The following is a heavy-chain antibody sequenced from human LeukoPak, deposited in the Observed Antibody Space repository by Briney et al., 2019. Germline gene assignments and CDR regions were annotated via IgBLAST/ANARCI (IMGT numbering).Heavy chain of an antibody. D-gene: IGHD6-13*01. Sequence: GGSLRLSCAASGFTVSSNYMSWVRQAPGKGLEWVSVIYSGGSAYYADSVKGRFTISRDNSKNTLYLQMNSLRAEDTAVYYCARVVAAGTFYFDYWGQGTLVTVSS. J-gene: IGHJ4*02. CDR2: IYSGGSA. V-gene: IGHV3-53*01. CDR3: ARVVAAGTFYFDY. CDR1: GFTVSSNY.